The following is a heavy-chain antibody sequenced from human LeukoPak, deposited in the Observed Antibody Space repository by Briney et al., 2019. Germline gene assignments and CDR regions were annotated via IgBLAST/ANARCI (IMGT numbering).Heavy chain of an antibody. CDR2: LYYSGST. CDR1: GGSISSYY. V-gene: IGHV4-59*01. Sequence: SETLSLTCTVAGGSISSYYWSWIRQPPGKGLEWIGYLYYSGSTNYNPSLKSRVTISVDTSKNQFSLKLSSVTAADTAVYYCARGWGGYCSGGGCLHNDYWGQGTLVTVSS. CDR3: ARGWGGYCSGGGCLHNDY. D-gene: IGHD2-15*01. J-gene: IGHJ4*02.